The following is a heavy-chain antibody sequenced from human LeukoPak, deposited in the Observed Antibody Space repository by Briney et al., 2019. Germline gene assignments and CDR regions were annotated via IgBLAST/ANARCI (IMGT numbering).Heavy chain of an antibody. CDR3: ARLLESDIVVVPAALDV. J-gene: IGHJ6*02. CDR2: IYPGDSDT. V-gene: IGHV5-51*01. D-gene: IGHD2-2*01. Sequence: GESLKISCKGSGYSFTNYWIGWVRQMPGKGLEWMGIIYPGDSDTRYSPSFQGQVTISADKSISTAYLQWSSLKASDTAMYYCARLLESDIVVVPAALDVWGQGTTVTVSS. CDR1: GYSFTNYW.